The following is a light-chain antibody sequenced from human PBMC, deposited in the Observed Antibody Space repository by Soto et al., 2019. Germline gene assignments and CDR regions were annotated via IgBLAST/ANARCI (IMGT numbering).Light chain of an antibody. V-gene: IGKV1-5*01. Sequence: DIQLTQSPSTLSASVGDRVIITCRASQSISTWLAWYQQKPGKAPKFLIYDASNLESGVPSRFSGSGSGTEFTLTISSLQPDDFATYHCQQYNDYWTFGQGTKVDIK. CDR2: DAS. J-gene: IGKJ1*01. CDR3: QQYNDYWT. CDR1: QSISTW.